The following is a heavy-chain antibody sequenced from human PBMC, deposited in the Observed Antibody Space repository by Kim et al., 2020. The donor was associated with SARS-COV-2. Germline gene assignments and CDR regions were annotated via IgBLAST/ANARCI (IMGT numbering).Heavy chain of an antibody. CDR3: AREGGSAEYFQH. J-gene: IGHJ1*01. CDR1: GFTFSSYA. D-gene: IGHD3-10*01. V-gene: IGHV3-30*04. Sequence: GGSLRLSCAASGFTFSSYAMHWVRQAPGKGLEWVAVIAYDGSNKYYADSVKGRFTISRDNSKNTLYLQMNSLRAEDTAVYYCAREGGSAEYFQHWGQGTL. CDR2: IAYDGSNK.